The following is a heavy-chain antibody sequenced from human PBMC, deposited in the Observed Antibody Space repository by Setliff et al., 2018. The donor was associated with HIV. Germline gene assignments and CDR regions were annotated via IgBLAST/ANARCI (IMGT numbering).Heavy chain of an antibody. Sequence: ASVKVSCKASGYTLSNYYIHWVRQAPGQGLDWMGIINPSDGTKIYAQNFQGRVTMTRDTSTSTVYMELSSLRSEDTAVYYCASAPQYSSGWYGRAFDYWGQGMLVTVSS. D-gene: IGHD6-19*01. J-gene: IGHJ4*02. CDR1: GYTLSNYY. CDR2: INPSDGTK. V-gene: IGHV1-46*01. CDR3: ASAPQYSSGWYGRAFDY.